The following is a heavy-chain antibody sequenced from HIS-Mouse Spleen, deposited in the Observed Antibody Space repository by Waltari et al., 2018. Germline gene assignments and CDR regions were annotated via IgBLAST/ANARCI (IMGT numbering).Heavy chain of an antibody. CDR3: ARDKSSIEARDAFDI. J-gene: IGHJ3*02. CDR2: ISSSSSTI. CDR1: GFTFSSYS. Sequence: EVQLVESGGGLVQPGGSLRLSCAASGFTFSSYSMNWVRQAPGKGLEWVSYISSSSSTIYYADSVKGRFTISRDNAKNSLYLQMNSLRAEDTAVYYCARDKSSIEARDAFDIWGQGTMVTVSS. D-gene: IGHD6-6*01. V-gene: IGHV3-48*01.